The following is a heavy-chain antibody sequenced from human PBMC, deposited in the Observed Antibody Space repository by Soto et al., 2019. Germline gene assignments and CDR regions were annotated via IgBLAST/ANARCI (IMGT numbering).Heavy chain of an antibody. V-gene: IGHV1-69*19. Sequence: QVQLVQSGAEMKKSGSSVKVSCQSSGGTFNTYAMNWVRQAPGQGPEWMGDISPMFGAANYAPKFQGRVTITADESTGTSYMQLISLTSEDTALYFCAREVQVHTPAFVYWGQGTLVTVSS. D-gene: IGHD3-10*01. CDR3: AREVQVHTPAFVY. CDR1: GGTFNTYA. J-gene: IGHJ4*02. CDR2: ISPMFGAA.